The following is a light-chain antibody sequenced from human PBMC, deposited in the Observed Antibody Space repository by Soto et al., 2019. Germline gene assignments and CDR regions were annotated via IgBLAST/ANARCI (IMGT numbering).Light chain of an antibody. Sequence: QSVLTQPASVSGSPGQSIAISCTGTSSDVGGYNYVSWHQQHPGKAPKVLISVVSNRPSGVSNRFSESKSGNTASLTISGLQAEDEADYYCSSYRSGGTFVFGSGTKVTVL. CDR3: SSYRSGGTFV. CDR2: VVS. J-gene: IGLJ1*01. V-gene: IGLV2-14*01. CDR1: SSDVGGYNY.